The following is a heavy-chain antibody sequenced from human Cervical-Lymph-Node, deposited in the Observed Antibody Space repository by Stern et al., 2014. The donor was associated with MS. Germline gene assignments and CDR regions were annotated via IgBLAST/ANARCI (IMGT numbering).Heavy chain of an antibody. CDR3: ARGYSTSYLDY. J-gene: IGHJ4*02. V-gene: IGHV1-3*01. D-gene: IGHD6-6*01. CDR2: ILPGNGDA. Sequence: QVQLVQSGAEVKKPGASVKVSCKASGDTFTNYALHWVRQAPGQGPEWMGWILPGNGDAKYSQNFQDRVTITRDTSANTVYMELRSLRVEDTAMYYCARGYSTSYLDYWGQGTLVTVSS. CDR1: GDTFTNYA.